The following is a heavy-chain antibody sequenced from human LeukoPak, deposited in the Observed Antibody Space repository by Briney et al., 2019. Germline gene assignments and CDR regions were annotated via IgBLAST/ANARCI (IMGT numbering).Heavy chain of an antibody. CDR3: ARAGVGAIYYFDY. V-gene: IGHV3-23*01. Sequence: PGGSLRLSCAASGFTFSNYAMSWVRQAPGKGLEWVSGISGSGGSTYYADSVKGRFTISRDNSKNTLYLQMKSLRVEDTAVYYCARAGVGAIYYFDYWGQGTLVTVSS. D-gene: IGHD1-26*01. J-gene: IGHJ4*02. CDR2: ISGSGGST. CDR1: GFTFSNYA.